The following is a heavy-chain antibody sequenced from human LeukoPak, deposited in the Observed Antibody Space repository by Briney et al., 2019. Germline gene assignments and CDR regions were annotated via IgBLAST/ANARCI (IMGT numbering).Heavy chain of an antibody. Sequence: PGGSLRLSCVASGFTFSSYAMHWVRQAPGKGLEWVSSISSSSSYIYYADSVKGRFTISRDNAKNSLYLQMNSLRAEDTAVYYCARGGFLEWLLVDYWGQGTLVTVSS. CDR1: GFTFSSYA. J-gene: IGHJ4*02. CDR2: ISSSSSYI. D-gene: IGHD3-3*01. CDR3: ARGGFLEWLLVDY. V-gene: IGHV3-21*01.